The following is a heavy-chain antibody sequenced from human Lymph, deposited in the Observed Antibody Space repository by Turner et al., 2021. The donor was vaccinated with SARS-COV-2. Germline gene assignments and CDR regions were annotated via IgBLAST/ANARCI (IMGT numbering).Heavy chain of an antibody. CDR3: ARRPGGNFDY. CDR1: GGSISSQTNY. CDR2: IYESGST. D-gene: IGHD1-26*01. J-gene: IGHJ4*02. Sequence: QLQLEESCPGLVTPSETLSLTCSVPGGSISSQTNYWDWIRQAPGKGLQWNGSIYESGSTNYNPANKSRLTMSVDTSKNQVSLNLGSGTAADTAVYYCARRPGGNFDYWGQGALVIVSS. V-gene: IGHV4-39*01.